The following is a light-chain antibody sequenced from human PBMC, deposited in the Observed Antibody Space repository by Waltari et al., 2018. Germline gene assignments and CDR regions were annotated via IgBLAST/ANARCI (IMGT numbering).Light chain of an antibody. Sequence: QSVLPQPPSASGTPGQTVTISCSGGDSNIARNSVNWYQKFPGAAPKLLIFRNNQRPSGVPDRLSGSKSGTSASLAISGLQSEDESDYFCAAWDDSRNGWVFGEGTRVAVL. J-gene: IGLJ3*02. CDR2: RNN. CDR1: DSNIARNS. V-gene: IGLV1-44*01. CDR3: AAWDDSRNGWV.